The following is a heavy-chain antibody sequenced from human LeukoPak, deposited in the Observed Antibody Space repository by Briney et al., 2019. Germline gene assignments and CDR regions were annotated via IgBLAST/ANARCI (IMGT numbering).Heavy chain of an antibody. D-gene: IGHD6-13*01. CDR2: IKQDGSEK. Sequence: GGSLRLSCAASGFTFSSYWMSWVRQAPGKGLEWVANIKQDGSEKYYVDSVKGRFTISRDNAKNSLYLQMNSLRAEDTAVYYCAKDLSIAAAGPLDYWGQGTLVTVSS. V-gene: IGHV3-7*03. CDR3: AKDLSIAAAGPLDY. J-gene: IGHJ4*02. CDR1: GFTFSSYW.